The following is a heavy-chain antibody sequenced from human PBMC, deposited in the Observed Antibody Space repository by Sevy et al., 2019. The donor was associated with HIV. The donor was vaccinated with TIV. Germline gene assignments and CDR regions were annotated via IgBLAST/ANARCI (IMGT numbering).Heavy chain of an antibody. CDR3: ARNYYDSSGLDY. D-gene: IGHD3-22*01. J-gene: IGHJ4*02. V-gene: IGHV1-69*13. CDR1: GGTFSSYA. Sequence: ASVKVSCKASGGTFSSYAISWVRQAPGQGLEWMGGIIPIFGTANYAQKFQGRVTITADESTSTAYMELSSLRSEDTAVYYCARNYYDSSGLDYWGQRTLVTVSS. CDR2: IIPIFGTA.